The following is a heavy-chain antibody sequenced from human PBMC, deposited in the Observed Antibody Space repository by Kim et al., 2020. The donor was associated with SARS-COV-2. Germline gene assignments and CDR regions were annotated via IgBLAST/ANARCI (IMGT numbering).Heavy chain of an antibody. D-gene: IGHD3-10*01. CDR3: ARGRFAVGDYYGSVYLNSPFDY. Sequence: SETLSLTCAVSGGSISSSNWWSWVRQPPGKGLEWIGEIYHSGSTNYNPSLKSRVTISVDKSKNQFSLKLSSVTAADTAVYYCARGRFAVGDYYGSVYLNSPFDYWGQGTLVTVSS. J-gene: IGHJ4*02. CDR2: IYHSGST. CDR1: GGSISSSNW. V-gene: IGHV4-4*02.